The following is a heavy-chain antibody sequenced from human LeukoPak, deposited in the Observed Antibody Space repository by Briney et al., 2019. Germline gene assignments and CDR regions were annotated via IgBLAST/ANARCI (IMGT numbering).Heavy chain of an antibody. Sequence: SVKVSCKASVFTFTSSAVQWVRQARGQRLEWIGWIVVGSGNTNYAQKFQERVTITRDMSTSLVYMELSSLRSEDTAVYYCAAEAAYYYDSRDAFDVWGQGTMVTVSS. J-gene: IGHJ3*01. CDR1: VFTFTSSA. V-gene: IGHV1-58*01. CDR2: IVVGSGNT. CDR3: AAEAAYYYDSRDAFDV. D-gene: IGHD3-22*01.